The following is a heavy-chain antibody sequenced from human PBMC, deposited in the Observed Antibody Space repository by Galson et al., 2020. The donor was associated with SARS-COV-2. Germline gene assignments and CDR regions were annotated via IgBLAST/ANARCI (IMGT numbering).Heavy chain of an antibody. V-gene: IGHV3-48*01. Sequence: GGSLRLSCAASGFTFSRYSMTWVRQAPGKGMEWVSYISHGGHVIYYADSVQGRFIISRDDAKNSLYLQMNSLRVEVTAVYYCARDGASGYDNVLWGQGTLVTVSS. CDR1: GFTFSRYS. CDR2: ISHGGHVI. D-gene: IGHD5-12*01. CDR3: ARDGASGYDNVL. J-gene: IGHJ4*02.